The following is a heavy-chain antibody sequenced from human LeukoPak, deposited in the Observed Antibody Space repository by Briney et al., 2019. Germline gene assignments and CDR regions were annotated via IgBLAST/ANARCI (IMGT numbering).Heavy chain of an antibody. CDR1: GYTFTGYY. D-gene: IGHD2-21*02. CDR2: INPNSGGT. CDR3: ARVWGCGGDCYSYDFDY. Sequence: ASVKVSCKASGYTFTGYYMHWVRQAPGQGLEWMGWINPNSGGTNYAQKFQGRVTMTRDTSISTAYMELSRLRSDDTAVYYCARVWGCGGDCYSYDFDYWGQGTLVTVSS. V-gene: IGHV1-2*02. J-gene: IGHJ4*02.